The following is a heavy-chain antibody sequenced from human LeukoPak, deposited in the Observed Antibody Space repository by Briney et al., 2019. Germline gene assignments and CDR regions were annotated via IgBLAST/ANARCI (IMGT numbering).Heavy chain of an antibody. Sequence: GGSLRLSCAASGFTFSSYAMSWVRQAPGKGLEWVSTFGGGGGTTYYADSVKGRFTITRDNSKNTLYLQMNNLRAEDTAVYYCAKGGRGTYYSDSWGQGTLVTVSS. CDR1: GFTFSSYA. D-gene: IGHD3-10*01. CDR2: FGGGGGTT. J-gene: IGHJ4*02. CDR3: AKGGRGTYYSDS. V-gene: IGHV3-23*01.